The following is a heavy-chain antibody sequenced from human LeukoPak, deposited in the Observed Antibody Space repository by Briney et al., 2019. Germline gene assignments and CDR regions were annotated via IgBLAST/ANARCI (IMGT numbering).Heavy chain of an antibody. V-gene: IGHV4-4*07. Sequence: SETLSLTCAVSGGSIRNYYWSWIRQPAGKGLEWIGRIHTSGSTNYNPSLKSRVTMSVDTSKNQFSLKLSSVTAADTAVYYCARDPAVALYFDYWGQGTLVTVSS. CDR3: ARDPAVALYFDY. J-gene: IGHJ4*02. D-gene: IGHD6-19*01. CDR1: GGSIRNYY. CDR2: IHTSGST.